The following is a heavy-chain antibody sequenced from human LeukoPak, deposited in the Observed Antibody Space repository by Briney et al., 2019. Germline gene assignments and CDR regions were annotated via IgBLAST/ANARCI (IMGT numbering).Heavy chain of an antibody. CDR3: ARKGATAMDPLDY. V-gene: IGHV1-2*02. D-gene: IGHD5-18*01. J-gene: IGHJ4*02. CDR2: INPNSGGT. CDR1: GYTFIGYY. Sequence: ASVKVSCTSSGYTFIGYYMHWVRQAPGQGLEWMGWINPNSGGTNYAQKFQGRVTMARDTSISTAYMELSRLRSDDTAVYDCARKGATAMDPLDYWGQGTLVTVSS.